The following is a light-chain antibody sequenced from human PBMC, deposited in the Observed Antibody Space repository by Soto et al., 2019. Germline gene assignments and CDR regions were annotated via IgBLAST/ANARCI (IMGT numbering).Light chain of an antibody. Sequence: EIVLTQSPATLSLSPGERATLSCRASRSVSSYLAWYQQKPGQALRLLIYDASNRAAGIPARFSGSGSGTDFTLTISSLQSEDFAVYYCQQFNNWPLTFGGGTKVEIK. J-gene: IGKJ4*01. CDR1: RSVSSY. CDR2: DAS. CDR3: QQFNNWPLT. V-gene: IGKV3-11*01.